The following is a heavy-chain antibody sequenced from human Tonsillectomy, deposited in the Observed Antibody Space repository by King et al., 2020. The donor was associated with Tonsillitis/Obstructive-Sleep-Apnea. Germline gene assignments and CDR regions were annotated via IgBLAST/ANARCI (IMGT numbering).Heavy chain of an antibody. CDR3: ARDQGYCSGGSCYPYYFDY. CDR2: ISSSSSYI. Sequence: VQLVESGGGLVKPGGSLRLSCEASGFTFSSYSMNWVRQAPGKGLEWVSSISSSSSYIYYADSVKGRFTISRDNAKNSLYLQMNSLRAEDTAVYYCARDQGYCSGGSCYPYYFDYWGQGTLVTVSS. V-gene: IGHV3-21*01. J-gene: IGHJ4*02. CDR1: GFTFSSYS. D-gene: IGHD2-15*01.